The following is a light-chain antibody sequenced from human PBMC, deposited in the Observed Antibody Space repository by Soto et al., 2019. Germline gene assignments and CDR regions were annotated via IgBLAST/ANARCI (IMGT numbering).Light chain of an antibody. CDR1: QSISSW. CDR3: QQYNSYSQT. Sequence: DIQITQSPSTLSASVGDRVPLTCRASQSISSWLAWYQQKPGKAPKLLIYDASSLESGVPSRFSGSGSGTEFTLTISSLQPDDFATYYCQQYNSYSQTFGQGTKVDIK. CDR2: DAS. J-gene: IGKJ1*01. V-gene: IGKV1-5*01.